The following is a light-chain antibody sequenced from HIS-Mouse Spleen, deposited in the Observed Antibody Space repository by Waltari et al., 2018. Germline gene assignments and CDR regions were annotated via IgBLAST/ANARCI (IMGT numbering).Light chain of an antibody. CDR2: LGS. J-gene: IGKJ2*01. CDR1: QSLLHSNGYNY. CDR3: MQALQTPRT. Sequence: DIVMTQSPLSQPVIPGEPAAISCSSSQSLLHSNGYNYLDWYLQKPGQSPQLLIYLGSNRASGVPDRFSGSGSGTDFTLKISRVEAEDVGVYYCMQALQTPRTFGQGTKLEIK. V-gene: IGKV2-28*01.